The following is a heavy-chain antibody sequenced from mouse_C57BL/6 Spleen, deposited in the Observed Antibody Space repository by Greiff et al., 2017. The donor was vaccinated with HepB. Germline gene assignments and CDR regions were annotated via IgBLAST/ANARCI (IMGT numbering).Heavy chain of an antibody. J-gene: IGHJ3*01. CDR3: ARVYYSNYDLTY. D-gene: IGHD2-5*01. Sequence: EVKLLESGGGLVKPGGSLKLSCAASGFTFSDYGMHWVRQAPEKGLEWVAYISSGSSTIYYADTVKGRFTISRDNAKNTLFLQMTSLRSEDTAMYYCARVYYSNYDLTYWGQGTLVTVSA. CDR1: GFTFSDYG. CDR2: ISSGSSTI. V-gene: IGHV5-17*01.